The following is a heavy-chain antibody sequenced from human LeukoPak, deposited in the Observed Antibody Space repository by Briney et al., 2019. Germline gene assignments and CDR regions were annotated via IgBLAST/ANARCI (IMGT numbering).Heavy chain of an antibody. V-gene: IGHV3-23*01. CDR2: IIDVGDT. CDR3: AKLPVDY. Sequence: GGSLRLSCAVSGFTLSEHAMSWVRQAPGEGLEWVSGIIDVGDTYYADSVKGRFTISRDNSKNTLYLQMNSLRAEDTAVYYCAKLPVDYWGQGTLVTVSS. J-gene: IGHJ4*02. CDR1: GFTLSEHA.